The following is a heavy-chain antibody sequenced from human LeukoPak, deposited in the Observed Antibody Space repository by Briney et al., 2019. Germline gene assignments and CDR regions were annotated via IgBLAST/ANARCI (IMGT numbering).Heavy chain of an antibody. CDR3: ASQSDPILNGPYNWFDP. J-gene: IGHJ5*02. Sequence: PSETLSLTCTVSGGSISSSSYYWGWIRQPPGKGLEWIGSIYYSGSTYYNPSLKSRVTISVDTSKNQFSLKLSSVTAADTAVYYCASQSDPILNGPYNWFDPWGQGTLVTVSP. V-gene: IGHV4-39*01. CDR1: GGSISSSSYY. D-gene: IGHD3-9*01. CDR2: IYYSGST.